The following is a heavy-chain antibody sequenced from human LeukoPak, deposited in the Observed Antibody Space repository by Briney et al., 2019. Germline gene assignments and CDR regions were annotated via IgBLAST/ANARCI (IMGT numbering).Heavy chain of an antibody. D-gene: IGHD2-15*01. Sequence: GGSLRLSCAASGFTFSSYAMSWARQAPGKGLEWVSAISGSGGSTYYADSVKGRFTISRDNSKNTLYLQMNSLRAEDTAVYYCAKNDLGYCSGGSCYVGYWGQGTLVTVSS. V-gene: IGHV3-23*01. J-gene: IGHJ4*02. CDR2: ISGSGGST. CDR3: AKNDLGYCSGGSCYVGY. CDR1: GFTFSSYA.